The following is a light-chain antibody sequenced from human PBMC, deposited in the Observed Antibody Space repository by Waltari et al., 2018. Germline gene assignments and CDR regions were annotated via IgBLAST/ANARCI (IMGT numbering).Light chain of an antibody. J-gene: IGLJ2*01. V-gene: IGLV2-14*01. CDR2: EVS. Sequence: QSALTQPASVSGSPGQSITITCTGTRADIGGFYYVSWYQQRPGKAPKLIIFEVSNRASGISNRFSGSKSGSTASLTISGLQTEDDSDYYCSSYSTTSTLVVFGGGTKVTVL. CDR1: RADIGGFYY. CDR3: SSYSTTSTLVV.